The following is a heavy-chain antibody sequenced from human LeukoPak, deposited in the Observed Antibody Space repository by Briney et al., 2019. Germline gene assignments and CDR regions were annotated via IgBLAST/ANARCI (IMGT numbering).Heavy chain of an antibody. J-gene: IGHJ4*02. D-gene: IGHD3-22*01. CDR3: ARVHDTSSYFYPFDY. CDR2: IYASGNT. CDR1: GGSISSYY. V-gene: IGHV4-4*07. Sequence: SETLSLTCTVSGGSISSYYWSWVRQPAGKGLEWMGRIYASGNTNYNPSLKGRVTMSLDTSKNQFSLKLSSVTAADTAMYYCARVHDTSSYFYPFDYWGQGTLVTVSS.